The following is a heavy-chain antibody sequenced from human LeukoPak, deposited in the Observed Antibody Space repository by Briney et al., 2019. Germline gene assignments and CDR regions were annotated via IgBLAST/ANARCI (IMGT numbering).Heavy chain of an antibody. Sequence: GGSLRLSCAASGFTFSTYSMNWVRQAPGKGLEWVSYISSSSSTIYYADSVKGRFTISRDNAKNSLYLQMNSLRAEDTAVYSCARGGYYNILTGFHNKLLAFDSWGQGTLVTVSS. CDR1: GFTFSTYS. D-gene: IGHD3-9*01. CDR2: ISSSSSTI. V-gene: IGHV3-48*01. CDR3: ARGGYYNILTGFHNKLLAFDS. J-gene: IGHJ4*02.